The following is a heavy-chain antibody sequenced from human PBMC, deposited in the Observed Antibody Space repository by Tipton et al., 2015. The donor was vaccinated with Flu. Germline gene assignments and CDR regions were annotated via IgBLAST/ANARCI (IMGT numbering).Heavy chain of an antibody. V-gene: IGHV4-59*12. D-gene: IGHD2-15*01. CDR2: IYYTGST. CDR1: GGSISSYY. Sequence: TLSLTCSVSGGSISSYYWSWIRQPPGKGLEWIGYIYYTGSTHYNPSLQSRVIISVDTSKNQFSLKLNSVTATDTAVYYCARDYCSGGICYPDYWGQGTLVTVSS. CDR3: ARDYCSGGICYPDY. J-gene: IGHJ4*02.